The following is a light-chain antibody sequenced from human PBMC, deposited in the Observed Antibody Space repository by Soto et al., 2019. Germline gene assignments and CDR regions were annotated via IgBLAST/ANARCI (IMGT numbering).Light chain of an antibody. J-gene: IGLJ3*02. Sequence: QSVLTQPPSASGTPGQRVTISCSGSSSNIGSNPVNWYQQLPGTAPKLLIYSDDHRSSGVPDRFSGSKSGTSASLAIDGLQSEDEADYYGASWDDSLGGDWVFGGGTKVTVL. CDR1: SSNIGSNP. CDR3: ASWDDSLGGDWV. CDR2: SDD. V-gene: IGLV1-44*01.